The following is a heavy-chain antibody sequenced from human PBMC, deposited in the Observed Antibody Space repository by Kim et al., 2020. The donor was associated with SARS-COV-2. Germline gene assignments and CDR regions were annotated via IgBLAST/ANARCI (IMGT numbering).Heavy chain of an antibody. D-gene: IGHD3-16*01. J-gene: IGHJ4*02. CDR3: ASLNRLGENDY. Sequence: KYYADSVKGRFTISRDNSKNTLYLQMNSLRAEDTAVYYCASLNRLGENDYWGQGTLVTVSS. V-gene: IGHV3-33*01. CDR2: K.